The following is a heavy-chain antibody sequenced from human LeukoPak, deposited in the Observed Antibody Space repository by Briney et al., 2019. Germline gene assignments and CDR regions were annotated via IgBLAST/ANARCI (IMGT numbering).Heavy chain of an antibody. CDR1: GYTFTNDD. D-gene: IGHD3-16*01. J-gene: IGHJ4*02. V-gene: IGHV1-8*01. Sequence: GASVKVSYKASGYTFTNDDISWVRQATGQGLEWIGKMNPNSGNTGYAQKFQGRVTMTRSTSVSTVHMELNSLTSEDTAVYFCARSASGTVYTAWGQGTLVTASS. CDR2: MNPNSGNT. CDR3: ARSASGTVYTA.